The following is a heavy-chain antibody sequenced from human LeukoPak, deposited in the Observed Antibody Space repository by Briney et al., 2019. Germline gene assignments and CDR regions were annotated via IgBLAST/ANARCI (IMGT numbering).Heavy chain of an antibody. CDR2: ISYDGSNK. V-gene: IGHV3-30-3*01. D-gene: IGHD5-12*01. Sequence: GGSLRLSCAASGFTFSSYWMSWVRQAPGKGLEWVAVISYDGSNKYYADSVKGRFTISRDNSKNTLYLQMNSLRAEDTAVYYCARNKNSGYGSFDYWGQGTLVTVSS. CDR1: GFTFSSYW. CDR3: ARNKNSGYGSFDY. J-gene: IGHJ4*02.